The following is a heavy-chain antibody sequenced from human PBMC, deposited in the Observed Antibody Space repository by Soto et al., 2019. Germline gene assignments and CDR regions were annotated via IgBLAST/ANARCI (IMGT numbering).Heavy chain of an antibody. J-gene: IGHJ6*02. D-gene: IGHD2-15*01. CDR3: ARAVAAIVYYYYGMDV. CDR2: IIPIFGTA. Sequence: GASVKVSCKASGGTFSSYAISWVRQAPGQGLEWMGGIIPIFGTANYAQKFQGRVTITADESTSTAYMELSSLRSEDTAVYYCARAVAAIVYYYYGMDVWGQGTTVTVSS. CDR1: GGTFSSYA. V-gene: IGHV1-69*13.